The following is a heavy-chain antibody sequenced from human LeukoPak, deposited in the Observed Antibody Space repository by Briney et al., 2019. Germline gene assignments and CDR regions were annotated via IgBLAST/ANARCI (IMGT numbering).Heavy chain of an antibody. CDR1: GGSISSGGYY. J-gene: IGHJ4*02. CDR3: ASKIITGKYSFDY. CDR2: IYYSGST. Sequence: SETLSLTCTVSGGSISSGGYYWSWIRQHPGKGLEWIGYIYYSGSTYYNPSLKSRVTISVDTSKNQFSLKLSSVTAADTAVYYCASKIITGKYSFDYWGQGTLVTVSS. D-gene: IGHD3-16*01. V-gene: IGHV4-31*03.